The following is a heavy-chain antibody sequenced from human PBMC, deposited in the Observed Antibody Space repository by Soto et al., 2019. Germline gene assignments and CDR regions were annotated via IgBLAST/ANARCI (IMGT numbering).Heavy chain of an antibody. CDR1: GGTFSDSV. V-gene: IGHV1-69*01. Sequence: QVQLVQSGPEVKKPGSSVTVSCKASGGTFSDSVTSWVRQAPGQGLEWMGGIVPIFGEANLAEKFQDRVTITADESTSTAYMKLSSLRSEDTAVYYCARGRDGSNYYFDYWGQGTLVTVSS. CDR2: IVPIFGEA. D-gene: IGHD3-10*01. J-gene: IGHJ4*02. CDR3: ARGRDGSNYYFDY.